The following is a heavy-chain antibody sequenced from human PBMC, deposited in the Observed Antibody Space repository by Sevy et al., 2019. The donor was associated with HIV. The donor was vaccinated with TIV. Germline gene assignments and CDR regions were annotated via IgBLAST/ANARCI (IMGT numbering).Heavy chain of an antibody. D-gene: IGHD2-2*01. Sequence: SETLSLTCTVSGGSISSYYWSWIRQPPGKGLEWIGYIYYSGSTNYNPSLKSRVTISVDTSKNQFSLKLSSVTAADTAVYYCARFKDYCSSTSCYSWFGPWGQGTLVTVSS. CDR1: GGSISSYY. V-gene: IGHV4-59*01. CDR2: IYYSGST. CDR3: ARFKDYCSSTSCYSWFGP. J-gene: IGHJ5*02.